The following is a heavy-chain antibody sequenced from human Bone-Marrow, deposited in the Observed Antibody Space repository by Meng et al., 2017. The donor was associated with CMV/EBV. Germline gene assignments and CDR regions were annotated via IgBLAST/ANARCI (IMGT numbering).Heavy chain of an antibody. CDR1: GGSISSSSYY. V-gene: IGHV4-39*01. D-gene: IGHD6-19*01. J-gene: IGHJ4*02. Sequence: SETLSLTCTVSGGSISSSSYYWGWIRQPPGKGLEWIGSIYYSGSTYYNPSLKSRVTISVDTSKNQFSLKLSSVTAADTAVYYCARLAQRSGWQEYYFDYWGQGTLVTVSS. CDR3: ARLAQRSGWQEYYFDY. CDR2: IYYSGST.